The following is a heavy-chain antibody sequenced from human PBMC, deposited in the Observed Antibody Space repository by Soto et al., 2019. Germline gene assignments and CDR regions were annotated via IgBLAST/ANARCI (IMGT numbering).Heavy chain of an antibody. CDR2: IYWDDDK. J-gene: IGHJ4*02. D-gene: IGHD3-9*01. CDR3: ARMGRYYDILTGYSWTIDY. CDR1: GFSLSTSGVG. V-gene: IGHV2-5*02. Sequence: GSGPTLVNPTQILTLTCTFSGFSLSTSGVGVGWIRQPPGKALEWLALIYWDDDKRYSPSLKSRLTITKDTSKNQVVLTMTNMDPVDTATYYCARMGRYYDILTGYSWTIDYWGQGTLVTVSS.